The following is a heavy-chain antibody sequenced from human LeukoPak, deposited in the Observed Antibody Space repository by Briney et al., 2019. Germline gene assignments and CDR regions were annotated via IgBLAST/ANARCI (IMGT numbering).Heavy chain of an antibody. V-gene: IGHV4-34*01. D-gene: IGHD6-13*01. J-gene: IGHJ3*02. CDR2: INHSGST. CDR1: GGSFSGYY. CDR3: ARWPRVSVRYSSSPSSTDI. Sequence: PSETLSLTCAVYGGSFSGYYWSWIRQPPGKGLEWIGEINHSGSTNYNPSLKSRVTISVDTSKNQFSLKLSSVTAADTAVYYCARWPRVSVRYSSSPSSTDIWGQGTMVTVSS.